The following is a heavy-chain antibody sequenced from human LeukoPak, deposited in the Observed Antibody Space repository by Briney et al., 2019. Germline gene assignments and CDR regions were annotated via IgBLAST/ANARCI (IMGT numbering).Heavy chain of an antibody. CDR2: ISAYNGNT. V-gene: IGHV1-18*01. CDR3: ARSGSVVVPAALDY. Sequence: ASVKVSCKVSGYTLTELSMHWVRQVPGQGLEWMGWISAYNGNTNYAQKLQGRVTMTTDTSTSTAYMELRSLRSDDTAVYYCARSGSVVVPAALDYWGQGTLVTVSS. D-gene: IGHD2-2*01. CDR1: GYTLTELS. J-gene: IGHJ4*02.